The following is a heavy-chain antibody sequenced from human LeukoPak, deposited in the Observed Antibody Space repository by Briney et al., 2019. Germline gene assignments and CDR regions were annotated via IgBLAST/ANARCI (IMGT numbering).Heavy chain of an antibody. Sequence: GGSLRLSCAASGFTFNSHWMHWVRQAPGKGLVWVSRINSGGSSTSYAYSVTGRFTISRDNAKNTLYLQMNSLRAEDTAVYYCARGPNYYDSGFADYWGQGTLVTVSS. D-gene: IGHD3-22*01. CDR1: GFTFNSHW. CDR2: INSGGSST. J-gene: IGHJ4*02. CDR3: ARGPNYYDSGFADY. V-gene: IGHV3-74*01.